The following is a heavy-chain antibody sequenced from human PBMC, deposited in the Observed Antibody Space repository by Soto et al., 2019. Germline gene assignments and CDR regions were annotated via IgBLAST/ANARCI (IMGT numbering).Heavy chain of an antibody. V-gene: IGHV2-5*01. CDR3: APGMMTTVTSSWFDP. D-gene: IGHD4-17*01. CDR2: IYWNDDK. CDR1: GFSLSTSGVG. Sequence: QITLKESGPTLVKPTQTLTLTCTFSGFSLSTSGVGVGWIRQPPGKALEWLALIYWNDDKRYSPSLKSRLTITKDTSKNQVVLTMTNMDPVDTATYYCAPGMMTTVTSSWFDPWGQGTLVTVSS. J-gene: IGHJ5*02.